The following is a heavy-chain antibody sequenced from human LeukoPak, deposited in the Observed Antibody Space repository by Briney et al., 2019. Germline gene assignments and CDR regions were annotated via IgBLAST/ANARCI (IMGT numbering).Heavy chain of an antibody. J-gene: IGHJ4*02. CDR1: GFTFKNYG. Sequence: PGGSLRLSCAGSGFTFKNYGVHWVRQPPGKGLEWVAGISYDGGHIYYGDSVKGRFTISRDNSKNTVYVEMNSLRAEDTAVYYCAKGCSSTSCAIEFDYWGQGTLVTVSS. CDR3: AKGCSSTSCAIEFDY. V-gene: IGHV3-30*18. D-gene: IGHD2-2*01. CDR2: ISYDGGHI.